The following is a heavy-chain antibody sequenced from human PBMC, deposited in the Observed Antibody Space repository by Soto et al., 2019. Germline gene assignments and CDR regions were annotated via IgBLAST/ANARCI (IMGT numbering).Heavy chain of an antibody. CDR3: ARIAKQGARLDF. CDR2: IDYSGST. CDR1: GYSISSGGYY. V-gene: IGHV4-31*03. D-gene: IGHD1-26*01. Sequence: QVQLQASGPGLVKPSQTLSLTCTVSGYSISSGGYYWSWIRQQPGKGLEWIGYIDYSGSTYYNPSLMNRVTMSLDTSKNQFSLNLRSVTAADAAMFYCARIAKQGARLDFWGQGTLVTVSS. J-gene: IGHJ4*02.